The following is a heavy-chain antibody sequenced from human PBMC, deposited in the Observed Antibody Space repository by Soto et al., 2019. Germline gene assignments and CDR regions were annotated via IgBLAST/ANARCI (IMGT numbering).Heavy chain of an antibody. CDR1: GFSFSTYD. CDR2: ISGGSSRV. D-gene: IGHD5-12*01. Sequence: GGSLRLSCAASGFSFSTYDMNWVRQAPGKGLEWVSYISGGSSRVFYADSVKGRFTISRDNAKNSLYLQMNSLRDEDTGVYYCARVIYGGWSTIKDYYYYAMDVWGQGTTVTVSS. CDR3: ARVIYGGWSTIKDYYYYAMDV. J-gene: IGHJ6*02. V-gene: IGHV3-48*02.